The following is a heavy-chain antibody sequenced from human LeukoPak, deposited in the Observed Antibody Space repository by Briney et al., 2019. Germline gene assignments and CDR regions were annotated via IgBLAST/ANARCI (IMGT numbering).Heavy chain of an antibody. D-gene: IGHD4-17*01. CDR3: ARVKVRTVTTYLYYFDY. J-gene: IGHJ4*02. V-gene: IGHV4-34*01. Sequence: SETLSLTCAVYGGSFSGYYWSWIRQPPGKGLEWIGEINHSGSTNYNPFLKSRVTISVDTSKNQFSLKLSSVTAADTAVYYCARVKVRTVTTYLYYFDYWGQGTLVTVSS. CDR1: GGSFSGYY. CDR2: INHSGST.